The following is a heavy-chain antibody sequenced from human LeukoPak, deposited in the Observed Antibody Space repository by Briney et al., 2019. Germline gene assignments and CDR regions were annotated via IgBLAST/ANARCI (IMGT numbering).Heavy chain of an antibody. Sequence: GGSLRLSCAASGFTFSSYSMKWVRQAPGKGLEWVSSISSSSSYIYYADSVKGRFTISRDNAKNSLYLQMNSLRAGDTAVYYCARRVSGYSYGYAGSLDYWGQGTLVTVSS. J-gene: IGHJ4*02. V-gene: IGHV3-21*01. CDR2: ISSSSSYI. D-gene: IGHD5-18*01. CDR3: ARRVSGYSYGYAGSLDY. CDR1: GFTFSSYS.